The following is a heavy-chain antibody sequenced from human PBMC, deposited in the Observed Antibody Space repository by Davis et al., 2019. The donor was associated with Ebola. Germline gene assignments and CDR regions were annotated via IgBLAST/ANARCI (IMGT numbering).Heavy chain of an antibody. CDR3: AKSPLLLEWLLMGLNFDY. CDR1: GFTLSIYT. Sequence: GESLKISCAASGFTLSIYTMHWVRQAPGKGLEWAAAISSDGRNKHYADSVRGRVVISRDTSKDPLYLQMNSLRAEETAVYYCAKSPLLLEWLLMGLNFDYWGQGTLVTVSS. D-gene: IGHD3-3*01. V-gene: IGHV3-30*09. CDR2: ISSDGRNK. J-gene: IGHJ4*02.